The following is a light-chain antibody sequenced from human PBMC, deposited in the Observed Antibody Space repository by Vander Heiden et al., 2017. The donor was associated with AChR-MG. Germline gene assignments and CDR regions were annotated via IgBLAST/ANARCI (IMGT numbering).Light chain of an antibody. Sequence: DIVVTQSTATLSVSPGERATLSGRASQSVSSNLAWYQQKPGQAPRLLIYGASTRATGIPARFSGSGSGTEFTLTISSLQSEDFAVYYCQQHNNWPPLTFGGGTKVEIK. V-gene: IGKV3-15*01. J-gene: IGKJ4*02. CDR3: QQHNNWPPLT. CDR2: GAS. CDR1: QSVSSN.